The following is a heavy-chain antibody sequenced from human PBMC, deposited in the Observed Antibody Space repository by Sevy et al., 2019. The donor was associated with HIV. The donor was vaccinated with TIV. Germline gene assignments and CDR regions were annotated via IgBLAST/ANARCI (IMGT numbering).Heavy chain of an antibody. CDR2: INPNSGGT. CDR3: AGAFGGVIAYYYYYGMDV. D-gene: IGHD3-16*02. Sequence: ASVKVSCKASGYTFTGYYMHWVRQAPGQGLEWMGWINPNSGGTTYAQKFQGRVTMTRDTSISTAYMELSRLRSDDTAVYYCAGAFGGVIAYYYYYGMDVWGQGTTVTVSS. CDR1: GYTFTGYY. V-gene: IGHV1-2*02. J-gene: IGHJ6*02.